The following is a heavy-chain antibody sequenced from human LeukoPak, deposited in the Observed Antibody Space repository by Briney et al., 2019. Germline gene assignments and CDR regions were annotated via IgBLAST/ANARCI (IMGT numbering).Heavy chain of an antibody. D-gene: IGHD5-12*01. CDR2: ISGSGGST. Sequence: GGSLRLSCAASGFTFSSYAMSWVRQAPGKGLEWVSAISGSGGSTYYADSVKGRFTSSRDNSKNTLYLQMNSLRAEDTAVYYCAKAAGRYSGYDLFDYWGQGTLVTVSS. V-gene: IGHV3-23*01. CDR1: GFTFSSYA. CDR3: AKAAGRYSGYDLFDY. J-gene: IGHJ4*02.